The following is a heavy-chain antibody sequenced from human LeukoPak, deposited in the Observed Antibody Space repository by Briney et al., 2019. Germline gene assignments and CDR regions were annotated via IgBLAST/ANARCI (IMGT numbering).Heavy chain of an antibody. Sequence: PSETLSLTCTVSGGSISSYYWSWIRQPPGKGLEWIGYTYFSGSTNYNPSLKSRVTISVDTSKNQFSLKLSSVTAADTAVYYCARDRNTMVRGVIISVFDPWGQGTLVTVSS. J-gene: IGHJ5*02. V-gene: IGHV4-59*01. D-gene: IGHD3-10*01. CDR2: TYFSGST. CDR3: ARDRNTMVRGVIISVFDP. CDR1: GGSISSYY.